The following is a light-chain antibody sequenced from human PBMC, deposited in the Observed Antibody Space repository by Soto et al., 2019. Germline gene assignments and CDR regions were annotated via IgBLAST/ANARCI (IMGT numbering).Light chain of an antibody. CDR3: HQYGSSPRA. CDR1: QTLRSGY. Sequence: EIVLTQSPGTLSLSPGDRATLSCRASQTLRSGYLAWYQHKPGQPPRLLIYDVSSRTPGTPDRFSGSGSGTDFALTISRLEPKDFAVYYCHQYGSSPRAFGQGTKVEVK. V-gene: IGKV3-20*01. CDR2: DVS. J-gene: IGKJ1*01.